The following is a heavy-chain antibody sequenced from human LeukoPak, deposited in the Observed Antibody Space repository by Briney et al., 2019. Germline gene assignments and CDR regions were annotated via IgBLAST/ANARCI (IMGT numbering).Heavy chain of an antibody. V-gene: IGHV3-23*01. CDR3: VKASSSSPQYNWFDA. J-gene: IGHJ5*02. D-gene: IGHD6-6*01. CDR2: VSGTGGRT. Sequence: GGSLRLSCAASGFTFSSYAMTWVRQAPGKGLEWVSVVSGTGGRTYYADSVKGRFTISRDNSKNTLYLQMNSLRAEDTALYYCVKASSSSPQYNWFDAWGQGTLVTVSS. CDR1: GFTFSSYA.